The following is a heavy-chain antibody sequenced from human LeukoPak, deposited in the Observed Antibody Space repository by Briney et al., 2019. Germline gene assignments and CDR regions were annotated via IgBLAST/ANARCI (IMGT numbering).Heavy chain of an antibody. D-gene: IGHD3-22*01. CDR2: ISTGGST. CDR1: AASISNYY. CDR3: ASPRSGYRYTFDY. V-gene: IGHV4-4*09. Sequence: SETLSLTCAVSAASISNYYWSWIRQAPGKGLEWIGYISTGGSTNYNPSLKSRVSISLDTSKNRFSLSLNFVTAADTAVYYCASPRSGYRYTFDYWGQGALVTVSS. J-gene: IGHJ4*02.